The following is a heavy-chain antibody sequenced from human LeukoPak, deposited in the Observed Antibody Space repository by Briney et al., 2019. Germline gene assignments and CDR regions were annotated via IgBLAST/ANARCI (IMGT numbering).Heavy chain of an antibody. V-gene: IGHV4-34*01. CDR2: INHSGST. CDR3: ARAEEGGSYFVDY. J-gene: IGHJ4*02. CDR1: GGSFSGYY. Sequence: PSETLSLTCAVYGGSFSGYYWSWIRQPPGKGLEWIGEINHSGSTNYNPSLKSRVTISVDTSKNQFSLKLSSVTAADTAMYYCARAEEGGSYFVDYWGQGTLVTVSS. D-gene: IGHD1-26*01.